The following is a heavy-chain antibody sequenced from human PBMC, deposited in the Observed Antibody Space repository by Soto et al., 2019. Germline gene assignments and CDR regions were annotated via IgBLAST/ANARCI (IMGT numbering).Heavy chain of an antibody. V-gene: IGHV3-9*01. CDR3: AKDGLEWLPQRTAGYYYYMDV. Sequence: EVQLVESGGGLVQPGRSLRLSCAASGFTFDDYAMHWVRQAPGKGLEWVSGISWNSGSIGYADSVKGRFTISRDNAKXXXXXXXXXXXXXXXXXXXXAKDGLEWLPQRTAGYYYYMDVWGKGTTVTVSS. D-gene: IGHD3-3*01. CDR1: GFTFDDYA. CDR2: ISWNSGSI. J-gene: IGHJ6*03.